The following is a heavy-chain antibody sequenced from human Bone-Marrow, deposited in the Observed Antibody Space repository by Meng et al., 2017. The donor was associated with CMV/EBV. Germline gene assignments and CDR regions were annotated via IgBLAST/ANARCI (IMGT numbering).Heavy chain of an antibody. Sequence: QGQRVQSGSEVKKPGASVKGSCKASGYTFTGYYMHWVRQAPGQGLEWMGWINPNSGGTNYAQKFQGRVTMTRDTSISTAYMELSRLRSDDTAVYHCAREREQQLVPDYWGQGTLVTVPQ. J-gene: IGHJ4*02. V-gene: IGHV1-2*02. CDR3: AREREQQLVPDY. CDR1: GYTFTGYY. CDR2: INPNSGGT. D-gene: IGHD6-13*01.